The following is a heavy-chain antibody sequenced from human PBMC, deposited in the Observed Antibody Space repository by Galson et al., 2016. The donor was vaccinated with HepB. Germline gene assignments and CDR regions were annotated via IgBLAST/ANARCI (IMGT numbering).Heavy chain of an antibody. V-gene: IGHV3-21*01. D-gene: IGHD3-10*01. J-gene: IGHJ3*01. CDR3: ARAPNYYSCGFYYPAALDL. CDR1: GFLFSTYS. Sequence: SLRLSCAASGFLFSTYSMHWVRQAPGKGLEWVSSITGTTNSMDYADSIKGRLTVSRDNAKNTLYLQMSGLRVGDTAVYFCARAPNYYSCGFYYPAALDLWGQGTMVTVSS. CDR2: ITGTTNSM.